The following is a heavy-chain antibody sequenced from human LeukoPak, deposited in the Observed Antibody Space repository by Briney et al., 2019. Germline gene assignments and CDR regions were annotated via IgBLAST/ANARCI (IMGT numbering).Heavy chain of an antibody. Sequence: ASVKVSCKASGYSFTSYAIHWVRQAPGQRLEWMGWINAGNGNTKYSQKFQGRVTITRDTSASTAYVELSSLRSEDTAVYYCARAQYSSGWYRVHYYFDYWGQGTLVTVSS. CDR2: INAGNGNT. CDR1: GYSFTSYA. D-gene: IGHD6-19*01. V-gene: IGHV1-3*01. J-gene: IGHJ4*02. CDR3: ARAQYSSGWYRVHYYFDY.